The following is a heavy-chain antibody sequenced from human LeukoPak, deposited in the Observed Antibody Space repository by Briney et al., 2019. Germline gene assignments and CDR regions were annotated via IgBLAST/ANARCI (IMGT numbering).Heavy chain of an antibody. D-gene: IGHD3-10*02. CDR2: INHSGST. Sequence: SETLSLTCAVYGGSSSGYYWSWIRQPPGKGLEWIGEINHSGSTNYNPSLKSRVTISVDTSKNQFSLKLSSVTAADTAAYYCARVALLFRDPDAFDIWGQGTMVTVSS. CDR1: GGSSSGYY. CDR3: ARVALLFRDPDAFDI. J-gene: IGHJ3*02. V-gene: IGHV4-34*01.